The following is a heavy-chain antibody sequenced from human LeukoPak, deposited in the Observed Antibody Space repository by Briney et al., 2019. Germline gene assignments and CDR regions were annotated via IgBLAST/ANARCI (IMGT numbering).Heavy chain of an antibody. Sequence: PSETLSLTCTVSGGSISSYYWSWIRQPAGEGLEWIGRIYTSGSTNYNPSLKSRVTISVDTSKNQFSLKLSSVTAADTAVYYCARAPYSSGWWYYFDYWGQGTLVTVSS. CDR2: IYTSGST. CDR3: ARAPYSSGWWYYFDY. D-gene: IGHD6-19*01. J-gene: IGHJ4*02. V-gene: IGHV4-4*07. CDR1: GGSISSYY.